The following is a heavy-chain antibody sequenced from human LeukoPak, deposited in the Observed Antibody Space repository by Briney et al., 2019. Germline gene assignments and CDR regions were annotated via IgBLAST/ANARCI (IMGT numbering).Heavy chain of an antibody. J-gene: IGHJ4*02. Sequence: ASVKVSCKASGYTFTSYDINWVRQATGQGLEWMRWMNPNSGNTGYALKFQGRVTITRNTSISTAYMELSSLRSEDTAVYYCARGRRTRYCSSTSCYYFDYWGQGTLVTVSS. D-gene: IGHD2-2*01. CDR3: ARGRRTRYCSSTSCYYFDY. CDR2: MNPNSGNT. CDR1: GYTFTSYD. V-gene: IGHV1-8*03.